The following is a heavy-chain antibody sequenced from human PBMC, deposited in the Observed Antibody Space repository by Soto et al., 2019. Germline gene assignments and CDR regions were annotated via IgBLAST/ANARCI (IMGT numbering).Heavy chain of an antibody. CDR1: GYPFTNFG. CDR2: ISTYNANT. CDR3: ARRGTPIDY. D-gene: IGHD3-16*01. Sequence: QVQLVQSGAEVKKPGASVKVSCKTSGYPFTNFGISWVRQAPGQGLEWMGWISTYNANTNYAQKFQGSVTMTTDTSTSTAYMELRSLRSDDTAVYYCARRGTPIDYWGQGTLVTVSS. J-gene: IGHJ4*02. V-gene: IGHV1-18*01.